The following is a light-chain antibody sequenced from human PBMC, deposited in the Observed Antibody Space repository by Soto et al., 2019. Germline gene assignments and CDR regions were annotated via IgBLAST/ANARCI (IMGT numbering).Light chain of an antibody. CDR1: QSIINNT. V-gene: IGKV3-20*01. CDR3: QQYGPSPPFA. CDR2: DAS. J-gene: IGKJ3*01. Sequence: EIVLKQSPGTLSLSPGERVTLSCRASQSIINNTLDWHHQKPGQAPRLLIYDASNRVTGIPDRFSGSGSGTDFTLTINRLEPEDCAVYSCQQYGPSPPFAVGPGTKVEI.